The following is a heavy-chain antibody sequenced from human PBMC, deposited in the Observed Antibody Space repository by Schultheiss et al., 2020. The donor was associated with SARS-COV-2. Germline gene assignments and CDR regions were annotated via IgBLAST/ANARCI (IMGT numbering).Heavy chain of an antibody. CDR2: IYHSGST. CDR3: ARGIWESSSWYPLDP. CDR1: GFTFSSYS. Sequence: GSLRLSCAASGFTFSSYSMNWVRQAPGKGLEWIGSIYHSGSTYYNPSLKSRVTISVDTSKNQFSLKLSSVTAADTAVYYCARGIWESSSWYPLDPWGQGTLVTVSS. J-gene: IGHJ5*02. D-gene: IGHD6-13*01. V-gene: IGHV4-38-2*01.